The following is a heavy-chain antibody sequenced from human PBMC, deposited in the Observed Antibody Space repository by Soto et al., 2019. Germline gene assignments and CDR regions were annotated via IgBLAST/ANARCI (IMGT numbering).Heavy chain of an antibody. Sequence: EVNLLESGGGLVQPGGSLRLSCAASGFTFNSYVIYWVRQAPGRGLEWVSSISGTGLSTYYTDSVKGRFTISRDNSKKTVFLQMNSLRAEDSAVYYCAKDRITLVVGAGSFKDWGQGTRVTVSS. D-gene: IGHD2-21*01. J-gene: IGHJ4*02. V-gene: IGHV3-23*01. CDR3: AKDRITLVVGAGSFKD. CDR2: ISGTGLST. CDR1: GFTFNSYV.